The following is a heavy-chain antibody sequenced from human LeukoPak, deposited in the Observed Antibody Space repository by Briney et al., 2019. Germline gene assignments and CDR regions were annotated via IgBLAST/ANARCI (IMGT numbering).Heavy chain of an antibody. V-gene: IGHV3-9*01. CDR1: GFIFNNYA. CDR3: AKDNRRHYTSGPNPDSLH. CDR2: ISWNSGSI. D-gene: IGHD6-19*01. J-gene: IGHJ4*02. Sequence: GGSLRLSCAGSGFIFNNYAMHWVRQPPGKGLEWVAGISWNSGSIDYADSVKGRFTISRDNAKNSLYLQMNSLRVEDTAFYYCAKDNRRHYTSGPNPDSLHWGQGALVTVSS.